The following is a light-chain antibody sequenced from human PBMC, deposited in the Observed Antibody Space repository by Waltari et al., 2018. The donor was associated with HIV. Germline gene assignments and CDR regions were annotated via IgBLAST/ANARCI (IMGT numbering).Light chain of an antibody. V-gene: IGLV3-1*01. Sequence: SYELTQPPSVSVSPGQTASITCSGVNLGDKYACWFQQETGQSPVLVIYQGNQRPSGIPERFSGSYAGNTATLTIGGTQAVDEAYYYGQAWDSSTAFYVFGTGTKVAVL. CDR3: QAWDSSTAFYV. CDR1: NLGDKY. J-gene: IGLJ1*01. CDR2: QGN.